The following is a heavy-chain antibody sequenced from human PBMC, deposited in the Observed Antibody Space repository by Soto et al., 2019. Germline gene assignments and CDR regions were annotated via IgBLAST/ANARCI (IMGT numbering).Heavy chain of an antibody. CDR1: GYTFTSYY. Sequence: GASVKVSCKASGYTFTSYYMHWVRQAPGQGLEWMGIINPSGGSTSYAQKFQGRVTMTRDTSTSTVYMELSSLRSEDTAVYYCARDQFSRPDIVVVPAASVYYYYMDVWGKGTTVTISS. J-gene: IGHJ6*03. D-gene: IGHD2-2*01. V-gene: IGHV1-46*03. CDR3: ARDQFSRPDIVVVPAASVYYYYMDV. CDR2: INPSGGST.